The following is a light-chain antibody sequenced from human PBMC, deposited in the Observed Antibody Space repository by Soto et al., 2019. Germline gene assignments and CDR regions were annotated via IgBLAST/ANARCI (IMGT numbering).Light chain of an antibody. J-gene: IGKJ5*01. V-gene: IGKV3-15*01. CDR2: GAF. CDR3: QQYNNWPPIT. Sequence: ETVMTQSPDTLSVSPGERATLSCRASQSVSTNLAWYQQKPGQAPRLLIYGAFIRATGVADRFSGSGSGTEFTLTISSLQSEDFAVYYCQQYNNWPPITFGQGTRLEI. CDR1: QSVSTN.